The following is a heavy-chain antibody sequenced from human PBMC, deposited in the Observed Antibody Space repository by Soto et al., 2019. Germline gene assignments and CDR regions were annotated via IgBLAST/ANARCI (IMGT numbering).Heavy chain of an antibody. CDR3: ARDPSVGFGELLVDY. V-gene: IGHV3-33*01. CDR2: IWYDGSNK. D-gene: IGHD3-10*01. J-gene: IGHJ4*02. CDR1: GFTFSSYG. Sequence: GGSLRLSCAASGFTFSSYGMHWVRQAPGKGLEWVAVIWYDGSNKYYADSVKGRFTISRDNSKNTLYLQMNSLRAEDTAVYYCARDPSVGFGELLVDYWGQGTLVTVSS.